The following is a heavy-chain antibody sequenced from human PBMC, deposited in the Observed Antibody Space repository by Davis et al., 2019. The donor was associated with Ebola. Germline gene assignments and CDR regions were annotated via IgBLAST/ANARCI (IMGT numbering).Heavy chain of an antibody. CDR2: ISGDGGRT. D-gene: IGHD2-21*02. V-gene: IGHV3-43*02. J-gene: IGHJ4*02. CDR1: GFTVSSNY. Sequence: GESLKISCAASGFTVSSNYMSWVRQAPGKGLECVSLISGDGGRTYYADSVKGRFTISRDNSKNSLYLQMNSLRTEDTALYYCGKADCGGDCRVVDYWGQGTLVTVSS. CDR3: GKADCGGDCRVVDY.